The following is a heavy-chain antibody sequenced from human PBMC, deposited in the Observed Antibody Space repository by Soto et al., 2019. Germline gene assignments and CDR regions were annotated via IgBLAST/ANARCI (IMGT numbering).Heavy chain of an antibody. J-gene: IGHJ4*02. D-gene: IGHD6-19*01. CDR2: IFYSGST. V-gene: IGHV4-39*01. CDR3: ARRGSSSFFGY. CDR1: GGSISSSSYY. Sequence: SETLSLTCTVSGGSISSSSYYWGWIRQPPGKGLEWIGNIFYSGSTYYNPSLKRRVTISVDTSKNQFSLKLSSVTAADTAVYYCARRGSSSFFGYWGQGTLVTVSS.